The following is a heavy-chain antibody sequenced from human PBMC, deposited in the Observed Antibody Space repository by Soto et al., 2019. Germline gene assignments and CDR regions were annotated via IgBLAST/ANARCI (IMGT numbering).Heavy chain of an antibody. D-gene: IGHD2-21*02. J-gene: IGHJ5*02. V-gene: IGHV4-39*01. Sequence: PSETLSLTCTVSGSSISSSSYYWGWIRQPPGKGLEWIGTIYYSGSTYYNPSLKSRVTISVRTSKNQFSLKLSSVTAADKAVYYCARNPSPLLPVMVTSSHNWFDPWGQGTMVTVSS. CDR1: GSSISSSSYY. CDR3: ARNPSPLLPVMVTSSHNWFDP. CDR2: IYYSGST.